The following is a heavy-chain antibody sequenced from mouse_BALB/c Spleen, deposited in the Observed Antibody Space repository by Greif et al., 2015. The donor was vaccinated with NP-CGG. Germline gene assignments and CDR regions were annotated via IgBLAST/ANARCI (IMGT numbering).Heavy chain of an antibody. CDR3: THGYYPSYAMDY. Sequence: QVQLQQSGAELVRPGASVTLSCKASGYTFTDYEMHWVKQTPVHGLEWIGAIDPETGGTAYDQKFKGKATLTADKSSSTAYMELRSLTSEDSAVYYCTHGYYPSYAMDYWGQGTSVTVSS. D-gene: IGHD2-3*01. CDR1: GYTFTDYE. J-gene: IGHJ4*01. CDR2: IDPETGGT. V-gene: IGHV1-15*01.